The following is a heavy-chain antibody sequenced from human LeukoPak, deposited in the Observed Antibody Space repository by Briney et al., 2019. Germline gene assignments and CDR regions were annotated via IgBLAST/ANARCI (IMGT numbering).Heavy chain of an antibody. CDR1: GGSISSSSYY. J-gene: IGHJ4*02. CDR3: ARDSDVAVTGLFDY. V-gene: IGHV4-39*07. Sequence: SETLSLTCTVSGGSISSSSYYWDWIRQPPGKGLEWIGSIYYNGNTYYNPSLKSRVTISVDTSKNQFSLKVTSMTAADTAVYYCARDSDVAVTGLFDYWGQGTRVTVSS. CDR2: IYYNGNT. D-gene: IGHD2-21*02.